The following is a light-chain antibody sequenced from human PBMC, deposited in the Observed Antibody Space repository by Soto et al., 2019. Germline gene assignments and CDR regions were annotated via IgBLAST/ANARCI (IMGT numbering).Light chain of an antibody. CDR1: SSDVGGYNY. CDR2: EVS. V-gene: IGLV2-14*01. Sequence: QSVLTQPASVSRSPGQSITISCTGTSSDVGGYNYVSWYQQHPGKAPKLMIYEVSNRPSGVSNRFSGSKSGNTPSLTISGLQAEDEVDYYCSSYKISRTLYVFGTGTKVTVL. J-gene: IGLJ1*01. CDR3: SSYKISRTLYV.